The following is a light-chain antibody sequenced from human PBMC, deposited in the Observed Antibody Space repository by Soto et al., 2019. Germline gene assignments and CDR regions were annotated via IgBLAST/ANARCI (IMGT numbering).Light chain of an antibody. V-gene: IGKV1-5*01. Sequence: DIQMTQSPSTLSASAGDTVTVTCRASQSVSGWLAWYQQKPGEAPKLLIYDASTLESGVPSRFSGSGSETEFTLTISSLQPDDFATYYCQQYTNHPWTFGQGTKVDIK. CDR1: QSVSGW. J-gene: IGKJ1*01. CDR2: DAS. CDR3: QQYTNHPWT.